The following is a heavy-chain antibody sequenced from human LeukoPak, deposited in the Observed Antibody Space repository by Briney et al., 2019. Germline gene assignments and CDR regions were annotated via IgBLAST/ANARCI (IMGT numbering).Heavy chain of an antibody. CDR3: AREPAAGFDAFDI. Sequence: GESLKISCKGSGYSFTSYWIGWVRQMPGKGLEWMGIIYPGDSGTRYSPSFQGQVTISADKSISTAYLQWSSLKASDTAMYYCAREPAAGFDAFDIWGQGTLVTVSS. J-gene: IGHJ3*02. D-gene: IGHD6-13*01. CDR1: GYSFTSYW. V-gene: IGHV5-51*01. CDR2: IYPGDSGT.